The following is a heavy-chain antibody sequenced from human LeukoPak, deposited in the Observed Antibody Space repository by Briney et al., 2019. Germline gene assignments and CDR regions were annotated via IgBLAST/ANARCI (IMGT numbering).Heavy chain of an antibody. CDR2: IYYSGST. CDR1: GGSISSSSYY. Sequence: PSETLSLTCTVSGGSISSSSYYWGWIRKPPGKGLEWIGSIYYSGSTYYNPSLKSRVTISVDTSKNQFSLKLSSVTAADTAVYYCARHEFSSGWYRPSDYWGQGTLVTVSS. D-gene: IGHD6-19*01. J-gene: IGHJ4*02. V-gene: IGHV4-39*01. CDR3: ARHEFSSGWYRPSDY.